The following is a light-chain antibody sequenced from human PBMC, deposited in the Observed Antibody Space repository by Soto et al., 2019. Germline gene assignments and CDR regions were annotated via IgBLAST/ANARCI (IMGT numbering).Light chain of an antibody. V-gene: IGKV3-20*01. CDR1: QSVTSNY. CDR2: GAS. Sequence: EIVLTQSPGTLSLSPGDRATLSCRASQSVTSNYLAWYQQKPGQAPRLLLYGASRRAIGIPDRFSGSGSGTDFTLTIRRLEPEDFAVYYCQQYDTSPPLTFGGGTKVEIK. J-gene: IGKJ4*01. CDR3: QQYDTSPPLT.